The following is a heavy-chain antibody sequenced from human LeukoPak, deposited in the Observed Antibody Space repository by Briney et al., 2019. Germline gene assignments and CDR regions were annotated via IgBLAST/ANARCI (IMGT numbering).Heavy chain of an antibody. J-gene: IGHJ4*02. V-gene: IGHV4-39*07. D-gene: IGHD2-15*01. Sequence: SETLSLTCTVSGGSISSSSYYWGWIRQPPGKGLEWIGSIYYSGSTYYNPSLKSRVTISVDTSKNQFSLRLSSVTAADTAVYYCARFGPPNCSGGSCLVDYWGQGTLVTVSS. CDR3: ARFGPPNCSGGSCLVDY. CDR1: GGSISSSSYY. CDR2: IYYSGST.